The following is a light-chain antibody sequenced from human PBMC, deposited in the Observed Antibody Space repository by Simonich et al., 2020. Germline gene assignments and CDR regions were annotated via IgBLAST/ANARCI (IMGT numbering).Light chain of an antibody. CDR3: AAWDDSLNGPV. CDR2: RNN. Sequence: QSVLTQPPSASGTPGQRVTISCSGSSSNIGSNTVNWYQQHPGTAPKLLIYRNNQRPSGVPDRFSGSKSGTSASLSISGLQSEDEADYYCAAWDDSLNGPVFGGGTKLTVL. V-gene: IGLV1-44*01. J-gene: IGLJ3*02. CDR1: SSNIGSNT.